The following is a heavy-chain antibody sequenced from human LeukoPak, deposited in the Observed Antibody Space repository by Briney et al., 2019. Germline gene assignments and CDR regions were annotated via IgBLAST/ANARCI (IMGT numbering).Heavy chain of an antibody. CDR3: ARSYMFRVDY. CDR2: IYYSGST. CDR1: GVSISSSSYY. V-gene: IGHV4-39*07. Sequence: TTSETLSLTCTVSGVSISSSSYYWGWIRQPPGKGLELIGSIYYSGSTYYNPSLKSRVTISVDTSKNQFSLKLSSVTAADTAVYYCARSYMFRVDYWGQGTLVTVSS. D-gene: IGHD3-10*02. J-gene: IGHJ4*02.